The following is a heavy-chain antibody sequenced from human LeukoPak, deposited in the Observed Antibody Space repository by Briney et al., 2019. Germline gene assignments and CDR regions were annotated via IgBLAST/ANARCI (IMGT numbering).Heavy chain of an antibody. D-gene: IGHD6-13*01. CDR2: ISSSGSTI. V-gene: IGHV3-48*04. Sequence: GGSLRLSCAASGFTFSSYGMHWVRQAPGKGLEWVSYISSSGSTIYYADSVKGRFTISRDNAKNSLYLQMNSLRAEDMALYYCAKDFGSSWFFDYWGQGTLVTVSS. J-gene: IGHJ4*02. CDR1: GFTFSSYG. CDR3: AKDFGSSWFFDY.